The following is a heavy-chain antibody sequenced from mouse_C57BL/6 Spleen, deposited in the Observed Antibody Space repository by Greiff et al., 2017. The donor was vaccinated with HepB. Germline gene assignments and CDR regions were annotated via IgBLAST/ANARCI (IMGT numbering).Heavy chain of an antibody. CDR3: ARRDVRIGYYFDY. CDR2: ISSGSSTI. J-gene: IGHJ2*01. CDR1: GFTFSDYG. Sequence: VQLKESGGGLVKPGGSLKLSCAASGFTFSDYGMHWVRQAPEKGLEWVAYISSGSSTIYYADTVKGRFTISRDNAKNTLFLQMTSLRSEDTAMYYCARRDVRIGYYFDYWGQGTTLTVSS. D-gene: IGHD2-14*01. V-gene: IGHV5-17*01.